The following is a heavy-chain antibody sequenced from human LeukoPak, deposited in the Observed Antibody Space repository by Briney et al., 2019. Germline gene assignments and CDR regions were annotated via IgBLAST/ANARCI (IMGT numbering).Heavy chain of an antibody. V-gene: IGHV3-66*02. J-gene: IGHJ4*02. CDR2: IYSGGST. D-gene: IGHD3-22*01. CDR1: GFTVSSNY. Sequence: PGGSLRLSCAASGFTVSSNYMSWVRQAPGKGLEWVSVIYSGGSTYYADSVKGRFTISRDNSKNTLYLQMNSLRAEDTAVYYCAREVGPYDSSGSLDYWGQGTRVTVSS. CDR3: AREVGPYDSSGSLDY.